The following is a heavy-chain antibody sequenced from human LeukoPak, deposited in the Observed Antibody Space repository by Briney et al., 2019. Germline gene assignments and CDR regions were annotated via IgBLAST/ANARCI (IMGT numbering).Heavy chain of an antibody. CDR2: ISYDGSNK. V-gene: IGHV3-30*04. CDR3: ARVGNGNYYYYYMDV. Sequence: QSGGSLRLSCAASGFTFSSYAMHWVRQAPGKGLEWVAVISYDGSNKYYADSVKGRFTISRDNSKNTLYLQMNSLRAEDTAVYYCARVGNGNYYYYYMDVWGKGTTVTVSS. CDR1: GFTFSSYA. D-gene: IGHD1-14*01. J-gene: IGHJ6*03.